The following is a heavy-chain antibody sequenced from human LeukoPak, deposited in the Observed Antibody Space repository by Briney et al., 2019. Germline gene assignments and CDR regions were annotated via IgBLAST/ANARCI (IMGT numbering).Heavy chain of an antibody. CDR1: GYTFTDYY. V-gene: IGHV1-2*06. CDR3: ARLKSGTLRTFDY. J-gene: IGHJ4*02. CDR2: INPNTGGT. Sequence: ASVKVSCKTSGYTFTDYYIHWVRQAPRQGLEWMGRINPNTGGTFYVQNFQGRVTMTGDTSMSTAYMEVTRLRPDDTAVYYCARLKSGTLRTFDYWGQGTLVTVSS. D-gene: IGHD1-26*01.